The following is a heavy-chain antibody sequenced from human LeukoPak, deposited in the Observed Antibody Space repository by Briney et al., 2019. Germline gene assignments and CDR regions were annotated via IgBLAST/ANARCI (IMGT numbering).Heavy chain of an antibody. D-gene: IGHD3-10*01. CDR1: GGAISSTAYY. CDR2: IYYSGST. Sequence: SETLSLTCNVSGGAISSTAYYWGWIRQPPGKGLEWIGSIYYSGSTYYNPSPKSRVTIYVDTSHNQFSLKLNSVTAADTALYYCARHPPYGSRNWGAYYFDSWGQGTLVTVSS. CDR3: ARHPPYGSRNWGAYYFDS. J-gene: IGHJ4*02. V-gene: IGHV4-39*01.